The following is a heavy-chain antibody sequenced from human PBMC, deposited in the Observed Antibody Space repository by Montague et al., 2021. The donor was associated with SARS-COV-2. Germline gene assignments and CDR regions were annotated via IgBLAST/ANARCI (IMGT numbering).Heavy chain of an antibody. CDR3: ARVGVWDGHVGLSQVYHFDY. V-gene: IGHV6-1*01. CDR1: GDSVSSNTPT. Sequence: CAISGDSVSSNTPTWKWLRQSPSRGLEWLGRTYYRSKWYHDYAISLKSRITINPDTSKNQLSLKLSSVTAADTAVYYCARVGVWDGHVGLSQVYHFDYWGQGSLVTVSS. D-gene: IGHD3-16*01. CDR2: TYYRSKWYH. J-gene: IGHJ4*02.